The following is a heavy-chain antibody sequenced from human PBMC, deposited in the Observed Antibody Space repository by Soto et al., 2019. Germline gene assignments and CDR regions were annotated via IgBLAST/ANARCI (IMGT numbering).Heavy chain of an antibody. CDR2: IYYSGST. D-gene: IGHD2-2*01. CDR1: GGSISSYY. V-gene: IGHV4-59*01. J-gene: IGHJ4*02. Sequence: SETLSLTCTVSGGSISSYYWSWIRQPPGKGLEWIGYIYYSGSTNYNPSLKSRVTISVDTSKNQFSLKLSSVTAADTAVYYCARGSGYCSSTSCYAWDYWGQGTLVTVSS. CDR3: ARGSGYCSSTSCYAWDY.